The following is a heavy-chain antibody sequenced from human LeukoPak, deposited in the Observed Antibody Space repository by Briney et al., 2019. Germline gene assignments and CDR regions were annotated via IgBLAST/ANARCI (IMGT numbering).Heavy chain of an antibody. CDR3: AKELEEDSSRVFNAFDI. V-gene: IGHV3-23*01. J-gene: IGHJ3*02. Sequence: PGGSLRLSCAASGFTFSSYAMSWVRQAPGKGLEWVSAISGSGGSTYYADSVKGRFTISRDNSKNTLYLQMNSLRAEDTAVYYCAKELEEDSSRVFNAFDIWGQGTMVTVSS. D-gene: IGHD6-13*01. CDR1: GFTFSSYA. CDR2: ISGSGGST.